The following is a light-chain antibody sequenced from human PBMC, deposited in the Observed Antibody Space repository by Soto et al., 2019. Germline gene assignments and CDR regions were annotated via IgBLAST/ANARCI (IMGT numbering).Light chain of an antibody. J-gene: IGLJ1*01. CDR3: QVWDITTDHYV. CDR2: YDR. Sequence: SYELTQPPSVSVAPGKTARHPCRGNNIGSKRVHWYRQKPGQAPVLVIYYDRDRPSGIPERFSGSNSGKTATLTNNRVEAGDEADYYCQVWDITTDHYVFGTGTKLTGL. CDR1: NIGSKR. V-gene: IGLV3-21*04.